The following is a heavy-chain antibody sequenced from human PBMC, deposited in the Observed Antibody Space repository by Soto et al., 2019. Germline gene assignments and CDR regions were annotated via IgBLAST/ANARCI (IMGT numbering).Heavy chain of an antibody. J-gene: IGHJ4*02. CDR2: ISYDGSNK. Sequence: PGGSMRLSCAASGFTFSSYGMHWVRQAPGKGLEWVAVISYDGSNKYYADSVKGRFTISRHNSKNTLYLQMDSLRTEDTAVYYCARGGGPFMNSVTNPFDYWGQGTLVTVSS. V-gene: IGHV3-30*03. CDR1: GFTFSSYG. D-gene: IGHD4-17*01. CDR3: ARGGGPFMNSVTNPFDY.